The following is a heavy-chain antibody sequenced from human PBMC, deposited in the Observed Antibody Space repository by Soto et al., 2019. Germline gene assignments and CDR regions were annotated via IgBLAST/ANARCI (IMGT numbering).Heavy chain of an antibody. Sequence: QVQLVESGGGVVQPGRSLRLSCAASGFTFNNYGMHWVRQAPGKGLEWVATISNDGSDKYYADSVKGRLTISRDNSKNTVYLQMNSRRAEETAVYYCAKDQGIAPSQGIDWGQGTMVTVSS. D-gene: IGHD6-13*01. CDR3: AKDQGIAPSQGID. CDR2: ISNDGSDK. CDR1: GFTFNNYG. V-gene: IGHV3-30*18. J-gene: IGHJ3*01.